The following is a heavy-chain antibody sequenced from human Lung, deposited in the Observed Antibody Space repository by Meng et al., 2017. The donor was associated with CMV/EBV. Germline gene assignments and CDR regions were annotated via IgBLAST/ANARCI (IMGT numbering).Heavy chain of an antibody. CDR1: EGTFNNYA. D-gene: IGHD3-3*01. CDR2: IIPILQMA. Sequence: SXXVSXKPPEGTFNNYAVVWLRQAPGQGLEWMGGIIPILQMANYEQKFQGRVTINADRSPSTAYMELSSLRSVDTAVDYCAREFKNRRGIFGVASGGYYGMDVXGQGXTVTVSS. V-gene: IGHV1-69*10. CDR3: AREFKNRRGIFGVASGGYYGMDV. J-gene: IGHJ6*02.